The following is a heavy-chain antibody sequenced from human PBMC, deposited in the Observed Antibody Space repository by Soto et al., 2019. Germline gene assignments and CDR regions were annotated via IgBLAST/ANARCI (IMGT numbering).Heavy chain of an antibody. J-gene: IGHJ6*02. CDR1: GYTFTSYD. Sequence: GASVKVSCKASGYTFTSYDINWVRQATGQGLEWMGWMNPNSGNTGYAQKFQGRVTMTRNTSISTAYMELSSLRSEDTAVYYCARGYCSSTSCYYYYGMDVWGQGTTVTAP. CDR3: ARGYCSSTSCYYYYGMDV. V-gene: IGHV1-8*01. D-gene: IGHD2-2*01. CDR2: MNPNSGNT.